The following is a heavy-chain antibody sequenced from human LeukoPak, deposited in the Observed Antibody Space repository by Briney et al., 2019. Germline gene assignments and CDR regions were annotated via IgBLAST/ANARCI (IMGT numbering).Heavy chain of an antibody. J-gene: IGHJ3*02. Sequence: PGGSLRLSCAASGFTFSSYSMNWVRQAPGKGLEWVSYISSSSSTIYYADSVKGRFTISRDNAKNSLYLQMNSLRAEDTAVYYCASTEWVGAFDIWGQGTMVTVSS. V-gene: IGHV3-48*01. CDR3: ASTEWVGAFDI. D-gene: IGHD3-10*01. CDR2: ISSSSSTI. CDR1: GFTFSSYS.